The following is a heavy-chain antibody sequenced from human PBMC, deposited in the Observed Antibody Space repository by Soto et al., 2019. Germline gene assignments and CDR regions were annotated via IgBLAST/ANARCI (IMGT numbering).Heavy chain of an antibody. J-gene: IGHJ4*02. CDR3: ARRMVRGVIDY. V-gene: IGHV4-59*08. CDR2: IHYSGST. CDR1: GGSISSYY. D-gene: IGHD3-10*01. Sequence: SETLSLTCTVSGGSISSYYWSWIRQPPGKGLEWIGYIHYSGSTKYDPSLKSRVTISADTSKNQFSLKLTSVTAADTAVYYCARRMVRGVIDYWGQGTLVTVSS.